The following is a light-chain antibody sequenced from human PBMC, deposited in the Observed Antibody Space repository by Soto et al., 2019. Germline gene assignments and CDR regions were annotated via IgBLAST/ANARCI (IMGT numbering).Light chain of an antibody. J-gene: IGLJ2*01. Sequence: NFMLTQPHSVSESPGKTVTISCTRSSGSIASNYVQWYQQRPGSAPTPVIYEDSQRPSGVPDRFSGSIDSSSNSASLTISRLKTEDEAAYYCQSFDISNVVFGGGTKRTVL. V-gene: IGLV6-57*04. CDR3: QSFDISNVV. CDR1: SGSIASNY. CDR2: EDS.